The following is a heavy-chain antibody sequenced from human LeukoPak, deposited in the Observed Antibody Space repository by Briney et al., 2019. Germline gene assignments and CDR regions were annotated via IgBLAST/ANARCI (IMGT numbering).Heavy chain of an antibody. CDR3: ARRIAAAVDY. CDR2: IYYSGST. D-gene: IGHD6-13*01. CDR1: GVSVASNNYY. V-gene: IGHV4-39*01. J-gene: IGHJ4*02. Sequence: SETLSLTCTVSGVSVASNNYYWAWIRQPPGKGLEWIGSIYYSGSTYYNPSLKSRVTISVDTSKNQFSLKLSSVTAADTAVYYCARRIAAAVDYWGQGTLSPSPQ.